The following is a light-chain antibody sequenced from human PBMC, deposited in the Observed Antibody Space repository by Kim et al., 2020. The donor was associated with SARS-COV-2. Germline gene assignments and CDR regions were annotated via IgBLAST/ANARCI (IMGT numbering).Light chain of an antibody. Sequence: VSPGPTASITCSGDKLGDKYACWYQQKPGQSPVLVIYQDSKRPSGIPERFSGSNSGNTATLTISGTQAMDEADYYCQAWDSSTGGVFGGGTQLTVL. CDR1: KLGDKY. V-gene: IGLV3-1*01. CDR2: QDS. CDR3: QAWDSSTGGV. J-gene: IGLJ2*01.